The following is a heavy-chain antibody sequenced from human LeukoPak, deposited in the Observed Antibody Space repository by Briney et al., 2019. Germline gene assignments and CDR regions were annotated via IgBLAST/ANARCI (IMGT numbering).Heavy chain of an antibody. CDR3: ARNWNYYDQ. Sequence: GGSLRLSCAASGFTLSKYWMHWVRQAPGKGLVWVSRINTDGSDTTYADSVKGRFTISRDNAKNTLYLQMNSLRAEDTALYYCARNWNYYDQWGQGTLVTVSS. J-gene: IGHJ4*02. CDR2: INTDGSDT. CDR1: GFTLSKYW. D-gene: IGHD1-1*01. V-gene: IGHV3-74*03.